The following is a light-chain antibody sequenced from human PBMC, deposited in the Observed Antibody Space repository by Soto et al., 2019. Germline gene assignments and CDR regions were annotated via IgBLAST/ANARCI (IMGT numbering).Light chain of an antibody. Sequence: EIMMTQSPATLSVSPGERATLSCRASQSVSNNLAWYQQKPGQVPRLLIYYASTRATGIPARFSGSGSGTEFTLNISSLQSEDFALYYCQQYNDWPPITFGQGPRLEIK. J-gene: IGKJ5*01. CDR3: QQYNDWPPIT. CDR1: QSVSNN. CDR2: YAS. V-gene: IGKV3-15*01.